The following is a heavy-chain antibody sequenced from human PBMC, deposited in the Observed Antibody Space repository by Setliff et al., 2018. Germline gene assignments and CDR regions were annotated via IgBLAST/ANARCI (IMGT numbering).Heavy chain of an antibody. V-gene: IGHV3-30-3*01. J-gene: IGHJ4*02. CDR1: GFTFSSYA. CDR2: ISYDGSNK. Sequence: PGGSLRLSCAASGFTFSSYAMHWVRQAPGKGLEWVAVISYDGSNKYYADSVKGRFTISRDNSKNTLYLQMNSLRAEDTAVYYCARDQSAYCGGDCSPSPYFEYWGQGTLVTVSS. CDR3: ARDQSAYCGGDCSPSPYFEY. D-gene: IGHD2-21*01.